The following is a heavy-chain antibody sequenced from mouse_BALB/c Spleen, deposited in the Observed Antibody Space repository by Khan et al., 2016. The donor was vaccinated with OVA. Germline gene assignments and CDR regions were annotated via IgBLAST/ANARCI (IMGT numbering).Heavy chain of an antibody. J-gene: IGHJ4*01. CDR1: GYSITSNYA. CDR3: TRHDYYVYALDY. V-gene: IGHV3-2*02. Sequence: VQLKESGPGLVKPSQSLSLTCTVTGYSITSNYAWSWIRQFPGNKMEWMGYISYSGSTSYNPSLKSRISVTRETSENQFFLDWHSVTTEDTATFYWTRHDYYVYALDYWGQGASVTVSS. CDR2: ISYSGST. D-gene: IGHD1-1*01.